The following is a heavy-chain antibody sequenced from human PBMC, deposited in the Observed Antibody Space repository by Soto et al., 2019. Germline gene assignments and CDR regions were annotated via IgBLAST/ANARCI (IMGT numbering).Heavy chain of an antibody. V-gene: IGHV1-18*01. CDR3: AKNGQQPYYYYGLDV. CDR1: GYTFTRYG. D-gene: IGHD1-1*01. CDR2: ISGYNGDA. Sequence: ASVKVSCKASGYTFTRYGISWVRQAPGQGLEWMGWISGYNGDANYAQSFQGRVSMTIDTSTTTAYMELRTLTPDDTAVYYCAKNGQQPYYYYGLDVWGQGTTVTFSS. J-gene: IGHJ6*02.